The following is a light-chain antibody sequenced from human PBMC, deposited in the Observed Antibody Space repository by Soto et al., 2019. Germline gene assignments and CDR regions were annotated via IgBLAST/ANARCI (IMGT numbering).Light chain of an antibody. Sequence: EIVLTQSPGTLSLSPGVRATLSCRASQSVSSSYLAWYQQKPGQAPRLLIYGASSRATGIPDRFSGSGSGTDFTLTISRLEPKDLAVYYCQQYGSSPTCGQGTKVEIK. V-gene: IGKV3-20*01. CDR3: QQYGSSPT. J-gene: IGKJ1*01. CDR1: QSVSSSY. CDR2: GAS.